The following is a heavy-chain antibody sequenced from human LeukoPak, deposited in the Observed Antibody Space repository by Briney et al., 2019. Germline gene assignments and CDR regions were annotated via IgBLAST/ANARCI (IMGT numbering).Heavy chain of an antibody. CDR1: GYTFTSYC. V-gene: IGHV5-51*03. CDR3: ARVLRAPKTVGFYCSSTSCPNWFDP. CDR2: IYPGDSDT. D-gene: IGHD2-2*01. J-gene: IGHJ5*02. Sequence: KPGESLKISCTGSGYTFTSYCNGWVRQMPGKGMEWVGIIYPGDSDTRYSPSFQGQVTISADKSISTAYLQWSSLKASDTAMYYCARVLRAPKTVGFYCSSTSCPNWFDPWGQGTLVTVSS.